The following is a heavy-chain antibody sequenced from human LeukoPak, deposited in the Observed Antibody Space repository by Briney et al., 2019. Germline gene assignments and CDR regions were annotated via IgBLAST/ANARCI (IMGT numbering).Heavy chain of an antibody. CDR2: ISYSGSP. CDR3: ARLLSYDVLTDNYYKYYMDV. J-gene: IGHJ6*03. CDR1: GGSMNNNNYC. Sequence: SETLSLTCTVSGGSMNNNNYCWGWIRQSPGKSLELIGSISYSGSPYYNPSLKSRVTMSVDTSKMQFALKVTSATAADTAVYYCARLLSYDVLTDNYYKYYMDVWGNGTTVIVYS. V-gene: IGHV4-39*01. D-gene: IGHD3-9*01.